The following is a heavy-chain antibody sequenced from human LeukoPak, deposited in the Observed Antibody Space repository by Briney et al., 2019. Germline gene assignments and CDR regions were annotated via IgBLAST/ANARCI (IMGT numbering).Heavy chain of an antibody. CDR1: GYTFSSYG. D-gene: IGHD1-26*01. CDR2: ISAHDGNT. Sequence: ASVKVSCKASGYTFSSYGITWVRQAPGQGLEWVGWISAHDGNTKYAEKFQGRVTMTTDTSTSTAYMDLRSLRSDDTAVYYCVQASGSKYGPATSDYWGQGTLVIVSS. CDR3: VQASGSKYGPATSDY. J-gene: IGHJ4*02. V-gene: IGHV1-18*01.